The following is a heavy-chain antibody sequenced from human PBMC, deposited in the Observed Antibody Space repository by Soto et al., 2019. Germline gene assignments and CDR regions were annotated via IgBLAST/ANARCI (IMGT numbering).Heavy chain of an antibody. CDR3: AREMTGDHYFDY. CDR1: GGTFSSYA. CDR2: IIPIFGTA. V-gene: IGHV1-69*13. Sequence: ASVKVSCKASGGTFSSYAISWVRQAPGQGLEWMGGIIPIFGTANYAQKFQGRVTITADESTSTAYMELSSLRSEDTAVYYCAREMTGDHYFDYWGQGTLVTVSS. J-gene: IGHJ4*02. D-gene: IGHD7-27*01.